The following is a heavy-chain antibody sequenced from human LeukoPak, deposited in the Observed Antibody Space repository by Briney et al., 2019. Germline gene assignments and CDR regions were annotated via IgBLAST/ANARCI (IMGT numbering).Heavy chain of an antibody. CDR2: VRTTAEGAKYA. CDR1: GFSFTDYP. Sequence: GGSLRLSCATSGFSFTDYPMNWVRQAPGEGLEWISNVRTTAEGAKYAYYADSVKGRVTISRDDGKNTLYLHMNSLRDDDTAVYYCATDQRYAFDYWGQGILVTVSS. CDR3: ATDQRYAFDY. D-gene: IGHD3-9*01. V-gene: IGHV3-48*02. J-gene: IGHJ4*02.